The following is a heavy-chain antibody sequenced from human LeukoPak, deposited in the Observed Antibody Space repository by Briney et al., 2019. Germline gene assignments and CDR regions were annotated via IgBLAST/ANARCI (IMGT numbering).Heavy chain of an antibody. CDR1: GFTFSTYA. CDR2: ISGSGGST. D-gene: IGHD3-10*01. J-gene: IGHJ4*02. V-gene: IGHV3-23*01. CDR3: AKDRHYYGSGSPYFDY. Sequence: GGSLRLSCAASGFTFSTYAMSWVRQAPGKGLEWVSGISGSGGSTYYADSVKGRFTISRDNSKNTVYLQMNSLRGEDTALYFCAKDRHYYGSGSPYFDYWGQGTLVTVSS.